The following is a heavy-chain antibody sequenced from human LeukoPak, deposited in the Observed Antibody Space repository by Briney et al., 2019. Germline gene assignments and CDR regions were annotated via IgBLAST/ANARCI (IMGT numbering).Heavy chain of an antibody. CDR3: ARDLFGAYCGGACPTPDY. D-gene: IGHD2-21*01. CDR1: GFTFDDYG. J-gene: IGHJ4*02. V-gene: IGHV3-20*04. Sequence: GGSLRLSCAASGFTFDDYGMSWVRQAPGKGLEWVSGINWNGGSTGYADSVKGRFTISRDNAKNSLYLQMNSLRVDDTAVYYCARDLFGAYCGGACPTPDYWGQGTLVGVSS. CDR2: INWNGGST.